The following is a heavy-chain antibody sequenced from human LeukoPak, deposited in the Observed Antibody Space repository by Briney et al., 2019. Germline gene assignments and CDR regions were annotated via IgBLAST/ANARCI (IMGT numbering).Heavy chain of an antibody. Sequence: ASVKVSCKASGYTFTSYFMHWVRQAPGQGLEWMGITNPSGGSTIYAQKFQGGVTMTRDTSTSTVYMELSSLRSEDTAVYYCARVAYTSGYYFDYWGQGTLVTVSS. J-gene: IGHJ4*01. V-gene: IGHV1-46*01. CDR1: GYTFTSYF. CDR2: TNPSGGST. D-gene: IGHD3-22*01. CDR3: ARVAYTSGYYFDY.